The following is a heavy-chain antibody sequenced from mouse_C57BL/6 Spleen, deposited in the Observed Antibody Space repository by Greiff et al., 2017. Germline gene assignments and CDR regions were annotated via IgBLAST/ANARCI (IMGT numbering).Heavy chain of an antibody. J-gene: IGHJ3*01. CDR2: IDPETGGT. V-gene: IGHV1-15*01. D-gene: IGHD2-3*01. CDR1: GYTFTDYE. CDR3: TRCDGYLFAY. Sequence: QVHVKQSGAELVRPGASVTLSCKASGYTFTDYEMHWVKQTPVHGLEWIGAIDPETGGTAYNQKFKGKAILTADKSSSTAYMELRSLTSEDSAVYYCTRCDGYLFAYWGQGTLVTVSA.